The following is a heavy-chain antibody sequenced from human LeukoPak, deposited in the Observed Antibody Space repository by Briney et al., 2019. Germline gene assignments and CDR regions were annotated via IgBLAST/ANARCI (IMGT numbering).Heavy chain of an antibody. CDR1: GYTFTDYF. Sequence: GASVKVSCTASGYTFTDYFMHWVRQAPGQGLEWMGWINPNSGGTHYAQKFQGRVTMTRDTSISTAYMELSRLRSDDTAVYYCAREPGYSSPRGDYWGQGTLVTVSS. D-gene: IGHD5-18*01. CDR3: AREPGYSSPRGDY. V-gene: IGHV1-2*02. CDR2: INPNSGGT. J-gene: IGHJ4*02.